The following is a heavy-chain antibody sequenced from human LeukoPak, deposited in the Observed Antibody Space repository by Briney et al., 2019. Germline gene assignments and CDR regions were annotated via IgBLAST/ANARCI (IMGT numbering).Heavy chain of an antibody. V-gene: IGHV4-59*08. J-gene: IGHJ4*02. CDR3: ARRGIAAAGYDY. Sequence: PSETLSLTCTVSGGSISSYYWSWIRQPPGKGLEWIGYIYYSGTTNYNPSLKSRVTISVDTSKNQFSLNLISVTAADTAVYYCARRGIAAAGYDYWGQGTLVTVSS. D-gene: IGHD6-13*01. CDR2: IYYSGTT. CDR1: GGSISSYY.